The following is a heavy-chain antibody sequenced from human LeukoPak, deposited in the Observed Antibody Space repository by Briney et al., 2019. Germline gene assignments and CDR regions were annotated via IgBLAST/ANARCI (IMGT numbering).Heavy chain of an antibody. D-gene: IGHD2-2*01. J-gene: IGHJ4*02. CDR1: GFTLSSHS. V-gene: IGHV3-21*01. CDR3: ASDPYCSSTSCRDY. Sequence: PGGSLRLSCVVSGFTLSSHSINWVRQAPGKGLEWVSSISSSSSYIYYTDSVKGRFTISRDNAKNSLYLQMNSLRAEDTAVYYCASDPYCSSTSCRDYWGQGTLVTVSS. CDR2: ISSSSSYI.